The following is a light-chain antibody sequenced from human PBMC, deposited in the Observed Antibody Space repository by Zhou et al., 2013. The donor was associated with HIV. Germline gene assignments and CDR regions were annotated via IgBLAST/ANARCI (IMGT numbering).Light chain of an antibody. CDR2: GAS. J-gene: IGKJ4*01. CDR3: QLYGTSPR. Sequence: EIVLTQSPGTLSLSPGERATLSCRASQSVDSSFLAWYQQKPGQAPRLLIYGASTRATGIPDRFSGSGSGTDFTLTISRLEPEDFAVFYCQLYGTSPRFGGGTKVEIK. V-gene: IGKV3-20*01. CDR1: QSVDSSF.